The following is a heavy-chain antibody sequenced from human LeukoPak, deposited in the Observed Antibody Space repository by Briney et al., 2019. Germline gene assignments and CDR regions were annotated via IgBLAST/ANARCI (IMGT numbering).Heavy chain of an antibody. Sequence: GGSLRLSCAASGFTSSDNFMSWIRQAPGKGLEWVSYISSSSSTIYYADSVKGRFTISRDNAKNSLYLQMNSLRAEDTAVYYCARDLLGEFNIWGQGTMVTVSS. V-gene: IGHV3-11*04. J-gene: IGHJ3*02. CDR3: ARDLLGEFNI. D-gene: IGHD3-16*01. CDR1: GFTSSDNF. CDR2: ISSSSSTI.